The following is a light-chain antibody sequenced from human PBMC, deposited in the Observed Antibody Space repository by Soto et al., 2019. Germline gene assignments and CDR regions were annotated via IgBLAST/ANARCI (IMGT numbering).Light chain of an antibody. CDR3: QQYNSYWT. J-gene: IGKJ1*01. V-gene: IGKV1-5*03. CDR1: QSISSW. Sequence: DIQMTQSPSTLSASVGARVPITCRASQSISSWLAWYQQKPGKAPKLLIYKASSLESGVPSRFSGSGSGTEFTLTISSLQRDDFATYYCQQYNSYWTFGQGTKVDIK. CDR2: KAS.